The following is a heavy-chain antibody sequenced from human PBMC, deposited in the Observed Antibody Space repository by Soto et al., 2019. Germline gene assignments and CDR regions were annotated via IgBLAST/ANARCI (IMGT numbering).Heavy chain of an antibody. Sequence: SETLSLTCAVYGGSFSGYYWSWIRQPPGKGLEWIGYIYYSGSTNYNPSLKSRVTISVDTSKNQFSLKLSSVTAADTAVYYCARNIYDFWSGYNYYYYGMDVWGQGTTVTVSS. D-gene: IGHD3-3*01. CDR1: GGSFSGYY. V-gene: IGHV4-59*01. J-gene: IGHJ6*02. CDR3: ARNIYDFWSGYNYYYYGMDV. CDR2: IYYSGST.